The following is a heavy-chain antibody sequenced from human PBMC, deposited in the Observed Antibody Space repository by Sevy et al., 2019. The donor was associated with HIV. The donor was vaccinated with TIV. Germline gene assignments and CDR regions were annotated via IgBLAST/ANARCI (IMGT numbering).Heavy chain of an antibody. CDR1: GFTFSSYS. Sequence: GGSLRLSCAASGFTFSSYSMNWVRQAPGKGLEWVSSISSSSYIYYADSVKGRFTISRDNAKNSLYLQMNSLRAEDTAVYYCARDTYYDSSGHSSLDYWGQGTLVTVSS. D-gene: IGHD3-22*01. J-gene: IGHJ4*02. CDR3: ARDTYYDSSGHSSLDY. CDR2: ISSSSYI. V-gene: IGHV3-21*01.